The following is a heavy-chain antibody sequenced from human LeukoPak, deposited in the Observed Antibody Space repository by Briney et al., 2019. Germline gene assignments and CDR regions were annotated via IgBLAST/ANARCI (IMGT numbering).Heavy chain of an antibody. D-gene: IGHD3-10*02. J-gene: IGHJ6*04. CDR3: AELDITMIGGV. CDR2: ISSSGSTI. CDR1: GFTFSSNA. V-gene: IGHV3-48*03. Sequence: GGSLRLSCAASGFTFSSNAMTWVRQAPGKGLEWVSYISSSGSTIYYADSVKGRFTISRDNAKNSLYLQMNSLRAEDTAVYYCAELDITMIGGVWGKGTTVTISS.